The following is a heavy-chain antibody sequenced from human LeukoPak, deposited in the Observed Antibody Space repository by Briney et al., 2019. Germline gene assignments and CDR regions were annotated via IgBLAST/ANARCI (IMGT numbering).Heavy chain of an antibody. CDR2: ISAYNGNT. V-gene: IGHV1-18*01. CDR3: ARDAGYCSGGSCYSYYYYMDV. CDR1: GYTFTSFG. D-gene: IGHD2-15*01. J-gene: IGHJ6*03. Sequence: GASVKVSCKASGYTFTSFGISWVRQAPGQGLEWMGWISAYNGNTNYAQKLQGRATMTTDTSTSTAYMELRSLRSDDTAVYYCARDAGYCSGGSCYSYYYYMDVWGKGTTVTVSS.